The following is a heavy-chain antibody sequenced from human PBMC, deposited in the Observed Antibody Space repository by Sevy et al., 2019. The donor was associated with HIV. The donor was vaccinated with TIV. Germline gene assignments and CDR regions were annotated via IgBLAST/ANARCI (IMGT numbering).Heavy chain of an antibody. D-gene: IGHD2-15*01. CDR3: ARAVVAATSYYYYMDV. J-gene: IGHJ6*03. CDR2: IIPIFGTA. CDR1: GGTFSSYA. V-gene: IGHV1-69*06. Sequence: ASVKVSCKASGGTFSSYAISWVRQAPGQGLEWMGGIIPIFGTANYAQKFQGRVTITADKSTSTAYMELSSLRSEDTDVYYCARAVVAATSYYYYMDVWGKGTTVTVSS.